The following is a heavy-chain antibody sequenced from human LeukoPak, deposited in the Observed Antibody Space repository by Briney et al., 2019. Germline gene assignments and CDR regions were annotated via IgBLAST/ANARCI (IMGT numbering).Heavy chain of an antibody. CDR2: INPNSGGT. J-gene: IGHJ4*02. Sequence: ASVKVSCKASGYTFTGYYMHWVRQAPGQGLERMGRINPNSGGTNYAQKFQGRVTMTRDTSISTAYMELSRLRSDDTAVYYCARGGPRAGMATIDLKVQKFGYWGQGTLVTVSS. CDR3: ARGGPRAGMATIDLKVQKFGY. V-gene: IGHV1-2*06. D-gene: IGHD5-24*01. CDR1: GYTFTGYY.